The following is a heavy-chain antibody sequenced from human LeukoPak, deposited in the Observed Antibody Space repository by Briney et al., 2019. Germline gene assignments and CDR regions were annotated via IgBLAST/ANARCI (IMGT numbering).Heavy chain of an antibody. J-gene: IGHJ4*02. CDR3: AKVSYGSGWSQEMFTDY. CDR2: IRYDGSNK. V-gene: IGHV3-30*02. D-gene: IGHD6-19*01. CDR1: GFTFSSYG. Sequence: PGGSLRLSCAASGFTFSSYGMHWVRQAPGKGLEWVAFIRYDGSNKYYADSVKGRFTISRDNSKNTLYLQMTNLRAEDTAVYSCAKVSYGSGWSQEMFTDYWGQGTLVTVSS.